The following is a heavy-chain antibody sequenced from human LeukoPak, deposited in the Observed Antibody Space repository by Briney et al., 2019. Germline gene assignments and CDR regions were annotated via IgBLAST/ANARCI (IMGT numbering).Heavy chain of an antibody. D-gene: IGHD6-13*01. Sequence: SQTLSLTCAVSGGSISSGGYSWSWIRQPPGKGLEWIGYIYHSGSTYYNPSLKSRVTISVDRSKNQFSLKLSSVTAADTAVYYCARDDSWSPAEHFQHWGQGTLVTVSS. CDR1: GGSISSGGYS. V-gene: IGHV4-30-2*01. CDR2: IYHSGST. J-gene: IGHJ1*01. CDR3: ARDDSWSPAEHFQH.